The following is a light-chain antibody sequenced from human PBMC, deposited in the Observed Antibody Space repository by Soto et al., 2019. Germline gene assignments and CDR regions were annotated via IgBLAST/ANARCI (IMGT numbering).Light chain of an antibody. CDR3: QQYSTYPIT. Sequence: DIQMTQSPSTLSASVGDRVTIARRASQTISSWVAWYQQKPGKAPRLLIYKTSNLESGLPSRFTGSGSGTEFTLTISSLQSDDFATYYCQQYSTYPITFGQGTRLEIK. V-gene: IGKV1-5*03. CDR1: QTISSW. CDR2: KTS. J-gene: IGKJ5*01.